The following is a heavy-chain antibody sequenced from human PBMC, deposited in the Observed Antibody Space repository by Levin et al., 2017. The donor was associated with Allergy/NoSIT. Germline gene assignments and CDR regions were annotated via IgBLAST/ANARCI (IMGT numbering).Heavy chain of an antibody. J-gene: IGHJ3*01. CDR2: IYPGDSDT. Sequence: GESLKISCKGSGYSFTSYWIGWVRQMPGKGLEWMGIIYPGDSDTRYSPSFQGQVTISADKSISTAYLQWSSLKASDTAMYYCARGLLWFGESFAAFHLWGQGEMVTVSS. CDR3: ARGLLWFGESFAAFHL. CDR1: GYSFTSYW. V-gene: IGHV5-51*01. D-gene: IGHD3-10*01.